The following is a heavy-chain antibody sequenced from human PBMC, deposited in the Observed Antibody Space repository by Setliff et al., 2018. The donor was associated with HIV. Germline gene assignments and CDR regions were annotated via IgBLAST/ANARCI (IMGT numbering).Heavy chain of an antibody. Sequence: ASVKVSCKASGYIFSNFAMHWVRQVPGPRLEWMGWINAGDGNTKYSQNIQGRVSITRDTSATTVYMELSRLRSEDTAVYYCARDGAFVWGTYRYQGFDHWGQGTLVTV. CDR2: INAGDGNT. CDR1: GYIFSNFA. D-gene: IGHD3-16*02. J-gene: IGHJ4*02. CDR3: ARDGAFVWGTYRYQGFDH. V-gene: IGHV1-3*01.